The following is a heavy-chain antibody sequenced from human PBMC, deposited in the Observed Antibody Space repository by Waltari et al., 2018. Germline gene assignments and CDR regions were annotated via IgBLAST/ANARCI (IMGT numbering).Heavy chain of an antibody. J-gene: IGHJ6*02. CDR1: EFTFSSYP. CDR2: ISYNARNI. V-gene: IGHV3-30*04. Sequence: QGQQVASGGGVVQAGRSLRLSCEAPEFTFSSYPLPWVHQAPGKGLEWVAFISYNARNIYYVDSVKGRFTISRDNSKKTLYLQMNSLRAEDTAVYYCARDYCDRTNCHGMDVWGQGTTVTVSS. CDR3: ARDYCDRTNCHGMDV. D-gene: IGHD3-22*01.